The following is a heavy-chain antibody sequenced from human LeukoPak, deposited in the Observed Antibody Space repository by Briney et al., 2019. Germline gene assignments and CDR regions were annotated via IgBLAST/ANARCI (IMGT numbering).Heavy chain of an antibody. CDR3: ARIFLSVVAPKRWFDP. J-gene: IGHJ5*02. V-gene: IGHV1-18*01. Sequence: GASVKVSCKASGDTFPSYDFNWVRQTPGQGLEWMGWINSGNGNTNYAQKLQGRVTMTTDTSTSTAYMELRSLRSDDTAVYYCARIFLSVVAPKRWFDPWGQGTLVTVSS. CDR2: INSGNGNT. D-gene: IGHD4-23*01. CDR1: GDTFPSYD.